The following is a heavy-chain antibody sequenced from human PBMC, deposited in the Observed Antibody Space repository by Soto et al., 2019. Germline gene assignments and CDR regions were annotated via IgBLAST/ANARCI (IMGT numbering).Heavy chain of an antibody. V-gene: IGHV1-18*04. CDR1: GYTFTSYG. CDR3: ARSERVVTAILNVDY. Sequence: EASVKFSCKASGYTFTSYGISWVRQAPGQGLEWMGWISAYNGNTDYAQKLQGRVTMTTDTSTSTAYMELRSLRSDDTAVYYCARSERVVTAILNVDYWGQGTLVTVSS. J-gene: IGHJ4*02. CDR2: ISAYNGNT. D-gene: IGHD2-21*02.